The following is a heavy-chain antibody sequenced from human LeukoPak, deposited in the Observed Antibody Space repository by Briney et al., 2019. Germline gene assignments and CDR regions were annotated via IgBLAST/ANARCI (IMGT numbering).Heavy chain of an antibody. D-gene: IGHD6-19*01. J-gene: IGHJ4*02. CDR3: ARRSSGEGYFDY. CDR1: GYSLTSYW. Sequence: GESLKTSCKGSGYSLTSYWIGWVRQMPGKGLGWLGIIYPGDSDTRYSPSFQGQVTISADKSISTAYLQWSSLKASDTAMYYCARRSSGEGYFDYWGQGTLVTVSS. V-gene: IGHV5-51*01. CDR2: IYPGDSDT.